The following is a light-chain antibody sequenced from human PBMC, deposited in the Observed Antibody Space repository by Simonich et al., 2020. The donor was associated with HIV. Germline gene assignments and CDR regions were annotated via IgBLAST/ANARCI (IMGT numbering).Light chain of an antibody. V-gene: IGKV3-15*01. CDR2: GAS. CDR1: QSVSNN. Sequence: EIEMTQSTATLSVSPGERATLSGRASQSVSNNLAWYQQKTGQAPRLLMHGASTSASGIPARFSGSWSGTEFTLTISSLQSEDFAVYHCQQYTNWPLTFGGGTKVEIK. CDR3: QQYTNWPLT. J-gene: IGKJ4*01.